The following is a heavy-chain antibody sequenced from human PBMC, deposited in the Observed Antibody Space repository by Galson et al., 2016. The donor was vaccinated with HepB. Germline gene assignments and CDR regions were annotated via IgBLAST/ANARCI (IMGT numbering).Heavy chain of an antibody. Sequence: QSGAEVKKPGESLKISCKGSGYSFTDYWIGWVRQMPGKDLEWMGIIYPVNSETRYSPSFQGQVTISADKSSNTAHLQWSSLKASDTAMYYCARLIFGYCSGSNCFSPDAFDIWGQGTMVTVS. J-gene: IGHJ3*02. CDR1: GYSFTDYW. D-gene: IGHD2-15*01. V-gene: IGHV5-51*01. CDR3: ARLIFGYCSGSNCFSPDAFDI. CDR2: IYPVNSET.